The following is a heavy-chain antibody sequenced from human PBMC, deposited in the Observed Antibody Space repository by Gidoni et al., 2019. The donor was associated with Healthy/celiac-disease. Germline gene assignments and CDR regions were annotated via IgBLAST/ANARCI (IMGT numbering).Heavy chain of an antibody. CDR1: GFPFSSYS. CDR3: ARDKVAVAGSVDY. CDR2: ISSSSSYI. J-gene: IGHJ4*02. D-gene: IGHD6-19*01. V-gene: IGHV3-21*01. Sequence: EVQLVESGGGLVKPGGSLRLSCAASGFPFSSYSMNWVRQAPGKGLELVSSISSSSSYIYYADSVKGRFTISRDNAKNSLYRQMNSLRAEDTAVYYCARDKVAVAGSVDYWGQGTLGTVSS.